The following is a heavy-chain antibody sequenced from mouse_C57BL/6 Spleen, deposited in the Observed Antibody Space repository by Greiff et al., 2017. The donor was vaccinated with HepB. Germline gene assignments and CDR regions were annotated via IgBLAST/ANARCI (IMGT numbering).Heavy chain of an antibody. CDR2: ISYDGSN. J-gene: IGHJ2*01. D-gene: IGHD2-14*01. V-gene: IGHV3-6*01. CDR1: GYSITSGYY. CDR3: ARVRQGVFDY. Sequence: EVQLQQSGPGLVKPSQSLSLPCSVTGYSITSGYYWNWIRQFPGNKLEWMGYISYDGSNNYNPSLKNRISITRDTSKNQFFLKLNSVTTEDTATYYCARVRQGVFDYWGQGTTLTVSS.